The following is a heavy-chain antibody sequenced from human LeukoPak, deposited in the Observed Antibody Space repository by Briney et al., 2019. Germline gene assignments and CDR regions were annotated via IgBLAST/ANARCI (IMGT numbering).Heavy chain of an antibody. V-gene: IGHV3-11*01. Sequence: GGSLRLSCAASGFTFSDYYMSWIRQAPGKGLEWVSYISSSGSTIYYADSVRGRFTISRDNAKNSLYLQMNSLRAEDTGVYYCAKDNRDNYYYYYYMDVWGKGTTVTVSS. CDR3: AKDNRDNYYYYYYMDV. D-gene: IGHD2-15*01. J-gene: IGHJ6*03. CDR1: GFTFSDYY. CDR2: ISSSGSTI.